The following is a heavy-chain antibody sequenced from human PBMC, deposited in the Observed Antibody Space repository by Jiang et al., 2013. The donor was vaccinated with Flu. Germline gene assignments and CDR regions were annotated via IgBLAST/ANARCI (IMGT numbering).Heavy chain of an antibody. J-gene: IGHJ5*02. Sequence: GPGLVKPSETLSLTCTVSGGSISSYYWSWIRQPPGKGLEWIGYIYYSGSTNYNPSLKSRVTISVDTSKNQFSLKLSSVTAADTAVYYCARPQCSGGSCYSFWFDPWGQGTLVTVSS. CDR3: ARPQCSGGSCYSFWFDP. CDR2: IYYSGST. D-gene: IGHD2-15*01. V-gene: IGHV4-59*08. CDR1: GGSISSYY.